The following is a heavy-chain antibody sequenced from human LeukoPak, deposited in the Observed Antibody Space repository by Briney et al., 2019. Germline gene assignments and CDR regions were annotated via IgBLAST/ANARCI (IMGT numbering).Heavy chain of an antibody. CDR2: IYTSGST. CDR3: AREAASWTLRWEAAAGASDY. Sequence: SETLSLTCTVSGGCISSYYCSWIRQPAGKGLEWIGRIYTSGSTNYNPSLKSRVTMSVDTSKNQFSLKLSSVTAADTAVYYCAREAASWTLRWEAAAGASDYWGQGTLVTVSS. J-gene: IGHJ4*02. V-gene: IGHV4-4*07. D-gene: IGHD6-13*01. CDR1: GGCISSYY.